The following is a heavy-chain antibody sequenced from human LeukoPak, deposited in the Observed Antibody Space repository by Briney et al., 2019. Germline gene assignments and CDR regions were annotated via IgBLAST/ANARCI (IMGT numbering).Heavy chain of an antibody. J-gene: IGHJ4*02. Sequence: SETLSLTCTVSGGSISRSGYYWGWIRQPPGKGLEWIGNIYYSGSTYYNPSLKSRVTISVDTSKNQFSLRLSSVTAAGTAVYYCARCGDYYGSGSYEDYWGQGTLVTVSS. CDR2: IYYSGST. D-gene: IGHD3-10*01. CDR1: GGSISRSGYY. CDR3: ARCGDYYGSGSYEDY. V-gene: IGHV4-39*07.